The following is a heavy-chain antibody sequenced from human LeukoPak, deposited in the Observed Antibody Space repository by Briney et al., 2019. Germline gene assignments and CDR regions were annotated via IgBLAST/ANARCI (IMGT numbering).Heavy chain of an antibody. CDR1: GGSISSGGYY. CDR3: ARVISNWFDP. Sequence: SETLSLTCTVSGGSISSGGYYWSWIRQHPGKGLEWIGYIYYSGSTYYNPSLKSRVTISVDTSKNQFSLKLSSVTTADTAVYYCARVISNWFDPWGQGTLVTVSS. CDR2: IYYSGST. V-gene: IGHV4-31*03. D-gene: IGHD3-16*02. J-gene: IGHJ5*02.